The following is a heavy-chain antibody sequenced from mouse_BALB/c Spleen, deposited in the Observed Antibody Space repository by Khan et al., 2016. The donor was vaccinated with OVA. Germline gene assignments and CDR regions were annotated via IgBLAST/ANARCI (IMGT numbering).Heavy chain of an antibody. D-gene: IGHD2-2*01. CDR2: ISSGGDNT. CDR1: GFTFSSFT. V-gene: IGHV5-9*03. Sequence: EVELVESGGGLVKPGGSLKLSCAASGFTFSSFTMSWVRQTPEKRLEWVATISSGGDNTYYPDSVKGRFTSSRDNAKNNLYLQMSSLRSEDTASYYCARSNYGSFAYWGQGTLVTVSA. J-gene: IGHJ3*01. CDR3: ARSNYGSFAY.